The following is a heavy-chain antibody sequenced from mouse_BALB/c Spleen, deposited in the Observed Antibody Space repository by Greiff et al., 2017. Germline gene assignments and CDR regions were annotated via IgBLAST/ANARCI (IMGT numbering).Heavy chain of an antibody. J-gene: IGHJ4*01. V-gene: IGHV5-6*02. CDR3: ARQGAKDAMDY. CDR2: ISSGGSYT. CDR1: GFTFSSYG. Sequence: DVKLVESGGDLVKPGGSLKLSCAASGFTFSSYGMSWVRQTPDKRLEWVATISSGGSYTYYPDSVKGRFTISRDNAKNTLYLQMSSLKSEDTAMYYCARQGAKDAMDYWGQGTSVTVSS.